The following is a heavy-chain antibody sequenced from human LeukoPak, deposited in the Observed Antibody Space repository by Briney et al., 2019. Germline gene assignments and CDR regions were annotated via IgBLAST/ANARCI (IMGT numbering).Heavy chain of an antibody. Sequence: GRSLRHSCAASGFTFSSYGMHWVRQAPGKGLEWVAVISYDGSNKYYADSVKGRFTISRDNSKNTLYLQMNSLRAEDTAVYYCAKGYPDAFDIWGQGTMVTVSS. CDR2: ISYDGSNK. D-gene: IGHD1-26*01. V-gene: IGHV3-30*18. J-gene: IGHJ3*02. CDR3: AKGYPDAFDI. CDR1: GFTFSSYG.